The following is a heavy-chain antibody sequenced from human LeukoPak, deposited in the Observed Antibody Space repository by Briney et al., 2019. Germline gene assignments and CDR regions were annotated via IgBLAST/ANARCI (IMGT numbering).Heavy chain of an antibody. CDR3: ARSYSNHLFGMDV. CDR2: LYSGGNS. J-gene: IGHJ6*02. Sequence: GGSLRLSCAASGFTVSSYYMTWVRHAPGKGLEWVSVLYSGGNSYYADSVKGRVAISRDNSKNTVFLQMNSVRAEDTAVYYCARSYSNHLFGMDVWGQGTTVTVSS. V-gene: IGHV3-66*01. D-gene: IGHD4-11*01. CDR1: GFTVSSYY.